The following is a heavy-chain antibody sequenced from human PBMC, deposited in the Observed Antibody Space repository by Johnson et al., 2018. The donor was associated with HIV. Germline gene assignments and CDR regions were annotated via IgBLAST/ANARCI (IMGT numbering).Heavy chain of an antibody. CDR1: GFSFSNTW. CDR2: MKRKSEGGTT. Sequence: VQLVESGGTLVKPGGSLRLSCAASGFSFSNTWLSWVRQAPGKGLEWVASMKRKSEGGTTDYAEPVKGRFSISRDDSKSTVYLQMNSLKTEDSAVYYCTTDLIVVIPIGAFDVWGQGTTVTVSS. V-gene: IGHV3-15*02. CDR3: TTDLIVVIPIGAFDV. D-gene: IGHD2-21*01. J-gene: IGHJ3*01.